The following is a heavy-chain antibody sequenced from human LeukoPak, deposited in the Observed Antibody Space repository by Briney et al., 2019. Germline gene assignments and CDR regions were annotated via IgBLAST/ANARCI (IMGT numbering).Heavy chain of an antibody. CDR1: GGSISSYY. D-gene: IGHD4-11*01. CDR3: ARVHMTTVKFDP. CDR2: IYYSGST. J-gene: IGHJ5*02. V-gene: IGHV4-59*08. Sequence: PSETLSLTCTVSGGSISSYYWSWIRQPPGKGLEWFGYIYYSGSTNYNPSLKSRVTISVDTSKNQFSLKLSSVTAADTAVYYCARVHMTTVKFDPWGQGTLVTVSS.